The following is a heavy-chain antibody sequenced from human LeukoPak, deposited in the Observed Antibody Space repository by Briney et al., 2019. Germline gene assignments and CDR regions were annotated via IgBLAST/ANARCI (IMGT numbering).Heavy chain of an antibody. Sequence: GGSLRLSCAASGFTFSSYAMSWVRQAPGKGLDWVSAISGSGGSTYYADSVKGRFTISRDNSKNTLYLQMNSLMAEDTAVYYCAKDLIGVNMVRGDVLSFDYWGQGTLVTVSS. CDR3: AKDLIGVNMVRGDVLSFDY. D-gene: IGHD3-10*01. V-gene: IGHV3-23*01. CDR1: GFTFSSYA. CDR2: ISGSGGST. J-gene: IGHJ4*02.